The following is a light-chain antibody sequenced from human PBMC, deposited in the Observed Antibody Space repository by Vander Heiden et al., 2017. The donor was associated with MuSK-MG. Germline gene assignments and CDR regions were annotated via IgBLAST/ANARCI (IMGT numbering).Light chain of an antibody. J-gene: IGLJ2*01. CDR1: GSDIGGYNF. V-gene: IGLV2-8*01. CDR2: EVT. Sequence: QSALTQPPSASASPGHSVTVSCTGTGSDIGGYNFVSCYQQHPGKAPHLMIYEVTQRPSGVPDRFSGSKAGTTASLTVSGLQAEDEADYYCSSYGGRNNLVFGGGTKVTVL. CDR3: SSYGGRNNLV.